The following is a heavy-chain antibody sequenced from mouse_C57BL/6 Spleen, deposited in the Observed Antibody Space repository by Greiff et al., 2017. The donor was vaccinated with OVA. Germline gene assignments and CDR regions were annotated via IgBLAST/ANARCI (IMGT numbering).Heavy chain of an antibody. Sequence: VQLQQPGAELVKPGASVKMSCKASGYTFTSYWITWVKQRPGQGLEWIGDIYPGSGSTNYNEKFKSKATLTVDTSSSKAYMQLSSLTSEDSAVYYCATYSNYFAWFAYWGQGTLVTVSA. D-gene: IGHD2-5*01. V-gene: IGHV1-55*01. CDR2: IYPGSGST. CDR3: ATYSNYFAWFAY. J-gene: IGHJ3*01. CDR1: GYTFTSYW.